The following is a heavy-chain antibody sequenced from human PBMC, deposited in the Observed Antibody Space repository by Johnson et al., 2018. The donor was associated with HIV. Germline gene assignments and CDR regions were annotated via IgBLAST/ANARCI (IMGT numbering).Heavy chain of an antibody. CDR3: ARANSYGDYRAKAFDI. CDR1: GFTFSSYG. CDR2: IWNGGST. J-gene: IGHJ3*02. Sequence: QMQLVESGGGVVQPGRPLRLSCAASGFTFSSYGIHWVRQAPGKGLEWVAVIWNGGSTGYADSVKGRFTISRDNAKNSLYLQMNSLRAEDTALYYCARANSYGDYRAKAFDIWGQGTMVTVSS. D-gene: IGHD4-17*01. V-gene: IGHV3-33*01.